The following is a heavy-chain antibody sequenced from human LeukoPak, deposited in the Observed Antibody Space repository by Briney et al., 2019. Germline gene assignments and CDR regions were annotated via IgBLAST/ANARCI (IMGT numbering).Heavy chain of an antibody. J-gene: IGHJ6*03. CDR3: ARGRRYYDILTGYRADYYYYYMDV. V-gene: IGHV4-61*02. CDR1: GGSISSGSYY. D-gene: IGHD3-9*01. CDR2: IYTSGST. Sequence: SETLSLTCTVSGGSISSGSYYWSWIRQPAGKGLEWIGRIYTSGSTNYNPSLKSRVTISEDTSKNQFSLKLSSVTAADTAVYYCARGRRYYDILTGYRADYYYYYMDVWGKGTTVTVSS.